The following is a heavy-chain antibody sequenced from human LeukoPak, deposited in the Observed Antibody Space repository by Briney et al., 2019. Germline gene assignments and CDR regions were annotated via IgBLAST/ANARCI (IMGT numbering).Heavy chain of an antibody. Sequence: ASVKVSCKASGYTFTGYYMHWVRQAPGQGLEWMGIINPSGGSTSYAQKFQGRVTMTRDTSTSTVYMELSSLRSEDTAVYYCARAGSSSSMGEDYFDYWGQGTLVTVSS. CDR1: GYTFTGYY. CDR3: ARAGSSSSMGEDYFDY. V-gene: IGHV1-46*01. CDR2: INPSGGST. D-gene: IGHD6-6*01. J-gene: IGHJ4*02.